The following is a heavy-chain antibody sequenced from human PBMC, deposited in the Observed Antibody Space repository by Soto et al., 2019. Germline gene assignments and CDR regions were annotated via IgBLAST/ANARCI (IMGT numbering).Heavy chain of an antibody. Sequence: GGSLRHSCAASGFTFSGSAMHWVRQASGKGLEWVGRIRSKANSYATAYAASVKGRFTISRDDSKNTAYLQMHCLKTEDTAVYYCTSLAGAGTLSPHVDYWGQGTLVTVSS. CDR1: GFTFSGSA. V-gene: IGHV3-73*01. J-gene: IGHJ4*02. CDR3: TSLAGAGTLSPHVDY. CDR2: IRSKANSYAT. D-gene: IGHD6-13*01.